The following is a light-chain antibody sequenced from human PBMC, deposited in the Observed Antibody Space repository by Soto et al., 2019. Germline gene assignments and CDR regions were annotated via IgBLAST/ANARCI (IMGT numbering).Light chain of an antibody. J-gene: IGLJ3*02. CDR3: QSYDSSQSAM. CDR2: GNS. CDR1: SSKIGAGSD. V-gene: IGLV1-40*01. Sequence: QSVLTQPPSVSGAPGQRVTISCTGSSSKIGAGSDVHWYQQLPGTAPKLLIYGNSNRPSGVPDRFSGSKSGTSASLAITGLQAEDEADYYCQSYDSSQSAMFGGGTKLTVL.